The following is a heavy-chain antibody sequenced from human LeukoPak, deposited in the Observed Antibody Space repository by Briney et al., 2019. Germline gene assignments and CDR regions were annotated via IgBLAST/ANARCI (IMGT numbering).Heavy chain of an antibody. D-gene: IGHD2-2*01. V-gene: IGHV3-23*01. CDR2: ISGSGGST. Sequence: PGGSLRLSCAASGFTFSSYAMSWVRQAPGKGLAWVSAISGSGGSTYYADSVKGRFTISRDNSKNTLYLQMNSLRAEDTAVYYCAKDQDIVVVPAAIWFDPWGQGTLVTVSS. J-gene: IGHJ5*02. CDR3: AKDQDIVVVPAAIWFDP. CDR1: GFTFSSYA.